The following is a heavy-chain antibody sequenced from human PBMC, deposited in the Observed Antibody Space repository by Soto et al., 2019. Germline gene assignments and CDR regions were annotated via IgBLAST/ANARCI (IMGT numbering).Heavy chain of an antibody. CDR3: ARGLGATTRSGEGGFDY. D-gene: IGHD1-26*01. J-gene: IGHJ4*02. V-gene: IGHV3-74*01. CDR2: INSDGSST. CDR1: GFTFSSYW. Sequence: GGSLRLSCASSGFTFSSYWMHLVRQATGKGLVWVSRINSDGSSTSYADSVKGRFTISRDNAENTLYLQMNSLRAEDTAVYYCARGLGATTRSGEGGFDYWGQGTLVTVSS.